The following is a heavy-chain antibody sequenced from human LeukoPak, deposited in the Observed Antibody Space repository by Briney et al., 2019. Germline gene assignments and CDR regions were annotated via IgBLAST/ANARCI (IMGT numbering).Heavy chain of an antibody. Sequence: GESLRLSCAASGFVFSDYVMIWVRQAPGKGLEWVSAISGSGGSTYYADSVKGRFTISRDNSKNTLYLQMNSLRAEDTAVYYCAKSYYYDSSGYAHTPEYYFDYWGQGTLVTVSS. CDR2: ISGSGGST. V-gene: IGHV3-23*01. D-gene: IGHD3-22*01. J-gene: IGHJ4*02. CDR3: AKSYYYDSSGYAHTPEYYFDY. CDR1: GFVFSDYV.